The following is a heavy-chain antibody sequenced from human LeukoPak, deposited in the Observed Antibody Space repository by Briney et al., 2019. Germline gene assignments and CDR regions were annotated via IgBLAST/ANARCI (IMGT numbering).Heavy chain of an antibody. D-gene: IGHD3-10*01. CDR2: MSPDGNKK. Sequence: GRSLRLSCAASGFTFSDYNMHWVRQAPGKGLDWVALMSPDGNKKYYADSVKGRFIISRDNSKNTADLQLNSLRAEDTAVYYCARDLIGRYTFDYCGQGTLVTVSS. CDR1: GFTFSDYN. CDR3: ARDLIGRYTFDY. J-gene: IGHJ4*02. V-gene: IGHV3-30-3*01.